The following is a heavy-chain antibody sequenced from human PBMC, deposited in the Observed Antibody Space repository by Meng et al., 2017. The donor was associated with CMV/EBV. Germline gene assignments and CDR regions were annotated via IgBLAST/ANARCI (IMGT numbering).Heavy chain of an antibody. V-gene: IGHV1-3*02. Sequence: ASVKVSCKASGYTFTSYAMHWARQAPGQRLEWMGWSNAGNGNTKYSQEFQGRVTITRDTSASTAYMELSSLRSEDMAVYYCASNYDLNYYYYYGMDVWGQGTTVTVSS. CDR2: SNAGNGNT. D-gene: IGHD3-3*01. CDR3: ASNYDLNYYYYYGMDV. CDR1: GYTFTSYA. J-gene: IGHJ6*02.